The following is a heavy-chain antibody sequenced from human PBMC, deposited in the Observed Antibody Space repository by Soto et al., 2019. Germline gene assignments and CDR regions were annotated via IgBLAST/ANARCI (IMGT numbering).Heavy chain of an antibody. CDR3: AKGGVLVAAAIVY. CDR1: GFTFDDYA. V-gene: IGHV3-9*01. Sequence: PGGSLRLSCXASGFTFDDYAMHWVRQAPGKGLEWVSGISWNSGTIGYADSVKGRFTISRDNAKNSLYLQMNNLRAEDTALYYCAKGGVLVAAAIVYWGQGTLVTVSS. D-gene: IGHD2-2*01. CDR2: ISWNSGTI. J-gene: IGHJ4*02.